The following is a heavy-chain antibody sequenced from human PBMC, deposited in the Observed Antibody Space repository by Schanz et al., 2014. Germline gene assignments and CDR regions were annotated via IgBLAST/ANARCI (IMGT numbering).Heavy chain of an antibody. CDR1: RYTFNTYG. J-gene: IGHJ4*02. V-gene: IGHV1-69*04. D-gene: IGHD6-13*01. Sequence: GPEVKEPGASVKVSCEASRYTFNTYGLNWVRQAPGQGLEWMGRIIPILGIANYAQKFQGRVTITADKSTFTAYMDVSSLRSEDTAVYYCASSGAGYSSSWDFDYWGQGTLXTVSS. CDR2: IIPILGIA. CDR3: ASSGAGYSSSWDFDY.